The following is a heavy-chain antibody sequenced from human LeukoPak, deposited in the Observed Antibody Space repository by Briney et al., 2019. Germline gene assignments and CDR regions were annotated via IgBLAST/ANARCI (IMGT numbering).Heavy chain of an antibody. Sequence: GASVTVSCKASGYTFTSYYMQWVRQAPGQGLEWMGWINPNSGGTNYAQKFQGRVTMTRDTSISTAYMELSRLRSDDTAVYFCARDHCVSSGCYEDYYYGMDVWGRGTTVTVSS. V-gene: IGHV1-2*02. CDR3: ARDHCVSSGCYEDYYYGMDV. CDR2: INPNSGGT. CDR1: GYTFTSYY. J-gene: IGHJ6*02. D-gene: IGHD6-25*01.